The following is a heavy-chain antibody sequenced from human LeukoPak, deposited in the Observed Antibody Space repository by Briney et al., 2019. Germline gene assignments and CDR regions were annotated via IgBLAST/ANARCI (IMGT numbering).Heavy chain of an antibody. CDR1: GITFSPYS. V-gene: IGHV3-21*04. J-gene: IGHJ4*02. CDR2: ISSRSTYI. D-gene: IGHD2-2*01. Sequence: GGSLRLSCAASGITFSPYSMNWVRQAPGKGLEWVASISSRSTYIYYADSVKGRFTISRDNANSSLFLQMNSLRAEDTALYYCARDRGSNNYFDHWGQGTLVTVSS. CDR3: ARDRGSNNYFDH.